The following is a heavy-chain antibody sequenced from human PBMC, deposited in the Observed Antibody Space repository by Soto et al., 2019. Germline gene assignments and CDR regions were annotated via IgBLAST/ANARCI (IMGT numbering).Heavy chain of an antibody. D-gene: IGHD6-6*01. CDR2: ISSSGDDT. CDR3: AKASSSPSTTTNSDF. V-gene: IGHV3-23*01. Sequence: EMQLLESGGDLVQPGGSLRLSCAASGFTFSSYAMTWVRQAPGKGLEWVSAISSSGDDTYYADSVKGRFTISRDNSKHTQYLHMNSLRAEDTAIFYCAKASSSPSTTTNSDFWGQGTLVTVSS. CDR1: GFTFSSYA. J-gene: IGHJ4*02.